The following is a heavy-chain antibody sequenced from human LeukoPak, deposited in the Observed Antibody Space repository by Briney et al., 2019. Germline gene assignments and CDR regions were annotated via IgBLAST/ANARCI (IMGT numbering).Heavy chain of an antibody. CDR1: GFTFSRYW. CDR3: ARVGWGMVYAD. D-gene: IGHD2-8*01. Sequence: PGGSLRLSCAASGFTFSRYWMHWVRQAPGKGLVWVSYISSSGSTIYYADSVKGRFTISRDNAKNSLYLQMNSLRAEDTAVYYCARVGWGMVYADWGQGTLVTVSS. CDR2: ISSSGSTI. V-gene: IGHV3-48*04. J-gene: IGHJ4*02.